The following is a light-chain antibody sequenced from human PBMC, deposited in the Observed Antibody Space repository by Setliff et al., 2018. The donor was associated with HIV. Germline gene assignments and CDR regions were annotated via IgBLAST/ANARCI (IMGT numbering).Light chain of an antibody. CDR1: TSDFGGYNY. V-gene: IGLV2-11*01. Sequence: LTQPRSVSGSPGQSVTISCSGTTSDFGGYNYVSWYQQHPGKAPKLMISDVSKRPSGVPDRFSGSKSGNTASLTISGLQAEDEADYYCCSYAGTYVFGTGTKVTVL. J-gene: IGLJ1*01. CDR2: DVS. CDR3: CSYAGTYV.